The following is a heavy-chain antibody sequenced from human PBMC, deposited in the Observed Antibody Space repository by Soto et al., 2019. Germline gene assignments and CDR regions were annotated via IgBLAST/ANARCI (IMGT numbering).Heavy chain of an antibody. J-gene: IGHJ4*02. CDR1: GGSIISGDYY. CDR2: IYYSGST. D-gene: IGHD1-26*01. CDR3: ARAPGVRVGTHINDY. Sequence: QVQLQESGPGLVKPSQTLSLTCTVSGGSIISGDYYWSWIRQPPGKGMEWIGYIYYSGSTYYNPSLTSRVTISVDTSKNQFSLKLSSVTAADTAVYYCARAPGVRVGTHINDYWGQGTLVTVSS. V-gene: IGHV4-30-4*01.